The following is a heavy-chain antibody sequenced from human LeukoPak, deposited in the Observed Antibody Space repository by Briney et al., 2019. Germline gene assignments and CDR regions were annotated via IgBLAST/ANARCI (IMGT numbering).Heavy chain of an antibody. CDR3: ASGPALGYCSSTSCYGYYYMDV. J-gene: IGHJ6*03. CDR2: IYTSGST. D-gene: IGHD2-2*01. CDR1: GGSISSSSYY. Sequence: SETLSLTCTVSGGSISSSSYYWSWIRQPAGKGLEWIGRIYTSGSTNYNPSLKSRVTMSVDTSKNQFSLKLSSVTAADTAVYYCASGPALGYCSSTSCYGYYYMDVWGKGTTVTVSS. V-gene: IGHV4-61*02.